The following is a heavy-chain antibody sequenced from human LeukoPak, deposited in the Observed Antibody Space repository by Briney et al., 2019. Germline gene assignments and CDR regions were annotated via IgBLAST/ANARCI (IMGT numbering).Heavy chain of an antibody. V-gene: IGHV3-15*01. Sequence: PGGSLRLSCAASGFAFTNAWMNWVRQAPGKGPEWVGRSKSESDGGTTDYNTPVKGRFTISRDDSRSTLYLQMNSLKSEDTAVYYCTTDAVARDAFDIWGQGTTVTVSS. CDR1: GFAFTNAW. CDR3: TTDAVARDAFDI. J-gene: IGHJ3*02. CDR2: SKSESDGGTT.